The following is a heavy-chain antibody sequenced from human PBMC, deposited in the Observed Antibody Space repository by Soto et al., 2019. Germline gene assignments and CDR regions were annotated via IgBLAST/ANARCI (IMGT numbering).Heavy chain of an antibody. CDR3: ARGTRGIAAAGNYYYYYGMDV. CDR1: GFTFSSYG. D-gene: IGHD6-13*01. Sequence: GGSLRLSCAASGFTFSSYGMHWVRQAPGKGLEWVAVIWYDGSNKYYADSVKGRFNISRDNSKNTLYLQMNSLRAEDTAVYYCARGTRGIAAAGNYYYYYGMDVWGQGTTVTVSS. J-gene: IGHJ6*02. CDR2: IWYDGSNK. V-gene: IGHV3-33*01.